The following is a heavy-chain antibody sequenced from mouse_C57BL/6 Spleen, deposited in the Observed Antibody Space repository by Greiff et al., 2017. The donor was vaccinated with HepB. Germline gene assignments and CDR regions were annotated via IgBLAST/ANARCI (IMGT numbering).Heavy chain of an antibody. V-gene: IGHV1-50*01. CDR3: ARDLQAMDY. Sequence: QVQLQQPGAELVKPGASVKLSCKASGYTFTSYWMQWVKQRPGQGLEWIGEIDPSDSYTNYNQKFKGKATLTVDTSSSQAYMQLSSLTSEDSAVYYCARDLQAMDYWGQGTSVTVSS. CDR2: IDPSDSYT. CDR1: GYTFTSYW. J-gene: IGHJ4*01. D-gene: IGHD2-1*01.